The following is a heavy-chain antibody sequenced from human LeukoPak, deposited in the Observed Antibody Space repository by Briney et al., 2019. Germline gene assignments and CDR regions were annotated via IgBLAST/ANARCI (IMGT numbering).Heavy chain of an antibody. CDR1: RYPFTSYA. Sequence: GASVKVSCKASRYPFTSYAMHWVRQAPGQRLEWMGWINAGNGNTKYSQKFQGRVTITRDTSATIAYMELSSLRSEDTAVYYCARDDIVVVPAVTAGYYGMDVWGQGTTVTVSS. CDR2: INAGNGNT. J-gene: IGHJ6*02. CDR3: ARDDIVVVPAVTAGYYGMDV. V-gene: IGHV1-3*01. D-gene: IGHD2-2*01.